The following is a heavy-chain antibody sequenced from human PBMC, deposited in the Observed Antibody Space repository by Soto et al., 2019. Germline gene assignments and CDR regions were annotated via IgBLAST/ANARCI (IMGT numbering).Heavy chain of an antibody. D-gene: IGHD2-15*01. Sequence: QITLKESGPALVRPTQALTLTCTFSGFSLTTSGVGVAWIRQPPGKALECLALVYWDGDERFNPSLRNRLTLTKDTSKNRVVLTMTNMAPVDTGTYYCAHRGGCSAASCFSNYFDAWGQGALVTVSS. J-gene: IGHJ5*02. CDR2: VYWDGDE. CDR3: AHRGGCSAASCFSNYFDA. CDR1: GFSLTTSGVG. V-gene: IGHV2-5*02.